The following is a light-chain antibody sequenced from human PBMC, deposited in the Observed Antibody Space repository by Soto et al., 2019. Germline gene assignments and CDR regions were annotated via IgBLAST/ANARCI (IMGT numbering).Light chain of an antibody. CDR1: QSVSSN. Sequence: EIVMKLSPSTVSVNNGERATLSCRASQSVSSNLAWYQQKPGQAPRLLIYGASTRATGIPDRFSASGSGTDFTLTISRLEPEDFAVYYCQQYGSSGTSGQGTKV. CDR2: GAS. J-gene: IGKJ1*01. CDR3: QQYGSSGT. V-gene: IGKV3-20*01.